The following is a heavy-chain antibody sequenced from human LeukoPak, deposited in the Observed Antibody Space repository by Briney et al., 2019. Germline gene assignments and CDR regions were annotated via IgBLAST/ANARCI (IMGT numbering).Heavy chain of an antibody. CDR3: ARGVLPGAIEWSLDY. CDR1: VLTFGNYR. Sequence: SGGLLRLSCAASVLTFGNYRLSWARRAQGKGWEWVAKLKLDGSEKFYVGSVRGRFTISRDNAKNSLYLQMNSLRAEDTAVYYCARGVLPGAIEWSLDYWGQGTLVTVSS. J-gene: IGHJ4*02. V-gene: IGHV3-7*01. D-gene: IGHD2-2*02. CDR2: LKLDGSEK.